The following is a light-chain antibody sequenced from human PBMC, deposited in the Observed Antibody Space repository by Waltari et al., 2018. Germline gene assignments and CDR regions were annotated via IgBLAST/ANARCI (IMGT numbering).Light chain of an antibody. CDR1: SGSVSFTSY. Sequence: QTVVTQEPSLSVSPGGTVTLTCALSSGSVSFTSYATLYQQTPGQPPRTLMYKANSRSSGVPDRVSGSILVNKAALTITGAQAEDASDYYCALYMGSGIWVFGGGTKLTVL. CDR3: ALYMGSGIWV. J-gene: IGLJ3*02. CDR2: KAN. V-gene: IGLV8-61*01.